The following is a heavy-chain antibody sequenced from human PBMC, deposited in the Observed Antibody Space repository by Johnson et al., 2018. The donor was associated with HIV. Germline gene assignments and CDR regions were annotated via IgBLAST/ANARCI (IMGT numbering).Heavy chain of an antibody. Sequence: VQLVESGGGVVRPGGSLRLSCAASGFTFDDYGVSWVRQAPGKGLEWVSGINWHGGSTGYADSVKGRFTISRDNAKKSLYLQMKSLRDEDTALYYCARDVGLWFGELRSGDAVVIWGQGTMVTVSS. V-gene: IGHV3-20*04. CDR3: ARDVGLWFGELRSGDAVVI. CDR1: GFTFDDYG. CDR2: INWHGGST. D-gene: IGHD3-10*01. J-gene: IGHJ3*02.